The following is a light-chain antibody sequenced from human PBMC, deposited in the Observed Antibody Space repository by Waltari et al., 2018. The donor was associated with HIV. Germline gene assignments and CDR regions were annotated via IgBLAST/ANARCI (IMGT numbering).Light chain of an antibody. V-gene: IGLV3-19*01. Sequence: VSVALGQTVRITCQGDSLRSYYASWYQQKPGQAPVLVIYGKNNRPSGIPDRFSGSSSGNTASLTITGAQAEDEADYYCNSRDSSGNHWVFGGGTKLTVL. J-gene: IGLJ3*02. CDR1: SLRSYY. CDR2: GKN. CDR3: NSRDSSGNHWV.